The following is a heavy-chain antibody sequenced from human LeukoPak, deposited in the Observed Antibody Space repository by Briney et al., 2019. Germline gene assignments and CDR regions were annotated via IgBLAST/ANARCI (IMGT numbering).Heavy chain of an antibody. Sequence: ASVKVSCKASGYTFTSYYMHWVRQAPGQGLEWMGITNLSGGTTYYAQKFQGRVTMTNDMSTSTVYMELSSLRSEDTAVYYCARDFGYSWKANWFDPWGQGTLVTVSS. CDR1: GYTFTSYY. CDR2: TNLSGGTT. V-gene: IGHV1-46*01. CDR3: ARDFGYSWKANWFDP. J-gene: IGHJ5*02. D-gene: IGHD1-1*01.